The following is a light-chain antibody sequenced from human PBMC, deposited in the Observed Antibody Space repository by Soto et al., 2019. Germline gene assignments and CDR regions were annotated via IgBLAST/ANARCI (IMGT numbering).Light chain of an antibody. CDR3: QQYGSSPQFT. CDR2: GAS. V-gene: IGKV3-20*01. CDR1: QSVSSSY. Sequence: EIVLTQSPGTLSLSPGERATLSCRASQSVSSSYLAWYQQKPGQAPRLLIYGASSRATGIPDRFSGSGSGTDFTLTISRLEPEEGAGYYWQQYGSSPQFTFGPGTKVDIK. J-gene: IGKJ3*01.